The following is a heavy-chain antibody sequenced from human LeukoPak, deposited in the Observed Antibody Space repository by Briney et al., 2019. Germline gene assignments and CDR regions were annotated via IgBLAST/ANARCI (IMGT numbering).Heavy chain of an antibody. V-gene: IGHV3-74*01. D-gene: IGHD3-22*01. CDR1: WFTLSNYW. CDR3: ARTSYDSSSYYDY. CDR2: ISSDGSST. J-gene: IGHJ4*02. Sequence: GGAPRTSRAAPWFTLSNYWNHWVRQTPGKRLVLVSRISSDGSSTSYADSVKGRFTISRDNAKNTLYLQMSSLRAEDTAVYYCARTSYDSSSYYDYWGQGSLVTVSS.